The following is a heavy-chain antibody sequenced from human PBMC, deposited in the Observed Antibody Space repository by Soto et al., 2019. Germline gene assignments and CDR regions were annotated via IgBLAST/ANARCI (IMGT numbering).Heavy chain of an antibody. CDR1: GGTFSSYA. CDR3: AGHSSGVPGYYYGMDV. CDR2: IIPIFGTA. V-gene: IGHV1-69*13. Sequence: ASVKVSCKASGGTFSSYAISWVRQAPGQGLEWMGGIIPIFGTADYAQKFQGRVTITADESTSTAYMELSSLRSEDTAVYYCAGHSSGVPGYYYGMDVWGQGTTVTAP. J-gene: IGHJ6*02. D-gene: IGHD3-22*01.